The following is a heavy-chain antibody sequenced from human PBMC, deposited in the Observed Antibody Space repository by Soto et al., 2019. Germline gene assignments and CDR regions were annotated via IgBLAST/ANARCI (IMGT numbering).Heavy chain of an antibody. V-gene: IGHV3-9*01. J-gene: IGHJ5*02. CDR1: GFTFDDYA. CDR3: AKSQTYCSSASCYFLPRVDDP. CDR2: ISSNTGSV. Sequence: EVQLVDSGGGLVQPGRSLRLSCAASGFTFDDYAMHWVRQAPGRGLEWVSGISSNTGSVGYAYSVQGRFTMSRDNAKKSLYLEMNSLSTEDTAWYYCAKSQTYCSSASCYFLPRVDDPLGPGTLGSVSS. D-gene: IGHD2-2*01.